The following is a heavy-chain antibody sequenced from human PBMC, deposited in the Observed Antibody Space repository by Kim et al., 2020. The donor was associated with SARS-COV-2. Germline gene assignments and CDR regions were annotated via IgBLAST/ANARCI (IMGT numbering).Heavy chain of an antibody. V-gene: IGHV4-38-2*02. J-gene: IGHJ4*02. CDR3: ACTYYYDSSGYDGYFDY. CDR1: GYSISSGYY. CDR2: IYHSGST. Sequence: SETLSLTCTVSGYSISSGYYWGWIRQPPGKGLEWIGSIYHSGSTYYNPSLKSRVTISVDTSKNQFSLKLSSVTAADTAVYYCACTYYYDSSGYDGYFDYWGQGTLVTVSS. D-gene: IGHD3-22*01.